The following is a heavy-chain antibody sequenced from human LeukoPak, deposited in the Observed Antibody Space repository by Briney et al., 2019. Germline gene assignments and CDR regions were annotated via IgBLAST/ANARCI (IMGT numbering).Heavy chain of an antibody. V-gene: IGHV4-59*01. CDR2: ISYSGSI. J-gene: IGHJ5*02. CDR3: AREFYTALRS. Sequence: SETLSLTCSVSGGSISSYYWSWIRQPPGKGLEWIGYISYSGSINYNPSLKSRVTISVDTSKNQFSLKLSSVTAADTGVYYCAREFYTALRSWGQGTLVTVSS. D-gene: IGHD2-2*02. CDR1: GGSISSYY.